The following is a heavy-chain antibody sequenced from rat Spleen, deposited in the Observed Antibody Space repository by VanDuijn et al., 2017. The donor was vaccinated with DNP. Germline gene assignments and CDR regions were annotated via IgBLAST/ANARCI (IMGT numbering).Heavy chain of an antibody. D-gene: IGHD5-1*01. CDR2: IGSPAYAP. CDR1: GFTFSAYY. J-gene: IGHJ2*01. V-gene: IGHV5S13*01. Sequence: EVQLVESGGGLVQPGRSLKLSCAASGFTFSAYYMAWVRQAPAKGLEWVAYIGSPAYAPYYADSVKGRFTISRDNAKNTQYLQMDSLRSEDTATYYCATQGTGDFDYWGQGVKVTVSS. CDR3: ATQGTGDFDY.